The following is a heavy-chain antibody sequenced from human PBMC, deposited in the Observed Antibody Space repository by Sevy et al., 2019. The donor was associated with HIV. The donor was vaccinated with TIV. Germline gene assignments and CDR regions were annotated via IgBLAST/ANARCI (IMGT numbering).Heavy chain of an antibody. Sequence: GGSLRLSCTTSGFTFSAYAMHWVRQAPGKGLEWVAIIWSDGAYQYHGDSVKGRFTISRDNSKNTVYLQMNSLRAEDTALYYCAKDYEFGSGSLMGLFDYWGQGTLVTVSS. J-gene: IGHJ4*02. CDR3: AKDYEFGSGSLMGLFDY. D-gene: IGHD3-10*01. CDR1: GFTFSAYA. V-gene: IGHV3-33*06. CDR2: IWSDGAYQ.